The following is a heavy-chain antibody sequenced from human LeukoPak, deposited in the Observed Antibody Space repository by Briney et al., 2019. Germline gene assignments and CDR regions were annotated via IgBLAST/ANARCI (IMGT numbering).Heavy chain of an antibody. Sequence: SGTLSLTCTVSGGSISSSSYYWGWIRQPPGKGLEWIGSIYYSGSTYYNPSLKSRVTISVDTSKNQFSLKLSSVTAADTAVYYCARGVSSSWYQPYYYYMDVWGKGTTVTVSS. CDR1: GGSISSSSYY. CDR2: IYYSGST. J-gene: IGHJ6*03. V-gene: IGHV4-39*07. D-gene: IGHD6-13*01. CDR3: ARGVSSSWYQPYYYYMDV.